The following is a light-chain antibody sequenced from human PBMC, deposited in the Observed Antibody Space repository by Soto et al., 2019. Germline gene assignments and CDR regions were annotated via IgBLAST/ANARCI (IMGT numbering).Light chain of an antibody. Sequence: AIRMTQSPSSLSASPGDRVTITCRASQDISSYLAWYQQKPVKAPNLLIYVASTVQSGVPSSFSGSGSGTDFTLTFSRLQSEDFATYYCQQYYEFPLTFGGGTKVQIK. CDR1: QDISSY. CDR2: VAS. J-gene: IGKJ4*02. CDR3: QQYYEFPLT. V-gene: IGKV1-8*01.